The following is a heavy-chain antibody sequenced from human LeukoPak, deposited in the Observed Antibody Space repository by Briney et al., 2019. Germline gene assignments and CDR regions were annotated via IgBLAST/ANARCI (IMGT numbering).Heavy chain of an antibody. D-gene: IGHD3-3*01. Sequence: SETLSLTCTVSDDSISTYFWSWIRQPPGKGLEWIGYIYYSGSTNYNPSLKSRVTMSVDASKNQFSLRLTSATAADTAVYYCARHPTLLRFSPLENWGQGTLVTVSS. CDR3: ARHPTLLRFSPLEN. J-gene: IGHJ4*02. CDR1: DDSISTYF. V-gene: IGHV4-59*08. CDR2: IYYSGST.